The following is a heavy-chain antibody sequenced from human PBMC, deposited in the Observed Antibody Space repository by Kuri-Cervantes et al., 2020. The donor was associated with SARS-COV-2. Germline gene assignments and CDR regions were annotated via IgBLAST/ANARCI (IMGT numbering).Heavy chain of an antibody. D-gene: IGHD4-23*01. Sequence: LRLSCTVSGGSISSGSYYWSWIRQPAGKGLEWIGYIYTSGSTNYNPSLKSRATISVDTFKNQFSLKLSSVTAADTAVYYCARPGGFLDVWGKGTTVTVSS. CDR2: IYTSGST. CDR3: ARPGGFLDV. CDR1: GGSISSGSYY. V-gene: IGHV4-61*09. J-gene: IGHJ6*04.